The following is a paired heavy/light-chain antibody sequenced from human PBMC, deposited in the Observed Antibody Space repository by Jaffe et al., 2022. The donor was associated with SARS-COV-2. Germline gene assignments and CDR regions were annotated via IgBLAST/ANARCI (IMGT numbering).Heavy chain of an antibody. CDR2: IYWDDNK. CDR1: GFSLNTSGVA. CDR3: AHTFKQGLVHSDFFAC. D-gene: IGHD6-19*01. J-gene: IGHJ4*02. V-gene: IGHV2-5*02. Sequence: QITLKESGPTLVKPTQTLTLTCTFSGFSLNTSGVAVGWIRQPPGKALEWLALIYWDDNKRSSPSLKSRLTITKDTSKNQVVLTMTNIAPVDTGTYYCAHTFKQGLVHSDFFACWGQGTLVTVSS.
Light chain of an antibody. Sequence: DIQMTQSPSTLSASVGDRVTITCRASQSVSSSLAWYQQKPGKAPKLLIYKASTLESGVPPRFSGSGSGTEFTLTISSLQADDFATYYCQHYDSSSPYTFGQGTKLEIK. J-gene: IGKJ2*01. CDR2: KAS. CDR1: QSVSSS. V-gene: IGKV1-5*03. CDR3: QHYDSSSPYT.